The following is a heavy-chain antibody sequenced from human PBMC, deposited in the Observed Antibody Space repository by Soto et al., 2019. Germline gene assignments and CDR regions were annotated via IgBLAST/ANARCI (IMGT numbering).Heavy chain of an antibody. J-gene: IGHJ4*02. V-gene: IGHV3-21*01. Sequence: GALRPSRSDSGFTFSRYSINWVRQAPGKGLEGVSSISATGSDMSYADSVKGRFTISRDNTKNSLFLQLNNLRVEDAAVYFCARGHDVVRVPLAIRVAYFDYWGQGAVVTVSS. CDR2: ISATGSDM. D-gene: IGHD2-8*01. CDR3: ARGHDVVRVPLAIRVAYFDY. CDR1: GFTFSRYS.